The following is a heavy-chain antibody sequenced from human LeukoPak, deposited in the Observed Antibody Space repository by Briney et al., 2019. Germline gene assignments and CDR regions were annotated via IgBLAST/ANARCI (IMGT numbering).Heavy chain of an antibody. CDR2: IWYDGSNK. J-gene: IGHJ4*02. CDR3: AKGIELWLTYFDH. CDR1: GFTFSIYG. Sequence: GGSLRLSCAASGFTFSIYGMHWVRQAPGKGLEWVTVIWYDGSNKYYADFVKGRFTISRDNSENTLSLQMNSLRAEDTAVYYCAKGIELWLTYFDHWGQGTLVTASS. D-gene: IGHD5-18*01. V-gene: IGHV3-33*06.